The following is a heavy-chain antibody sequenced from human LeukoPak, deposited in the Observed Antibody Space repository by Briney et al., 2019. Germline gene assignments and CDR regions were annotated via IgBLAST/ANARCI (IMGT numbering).Heavy chain of an antibody. CDR3: ARDGGSVFDY. D-gene: IGHD3-16*01. Sequence: GGSLRLSCAASGFTFSSYSMNWVRQAPGKGLEWVAVISYDGSNKYYADSVKGRFTISRDNSKNTLYLQMNSLRAEDTAVYYCARDGGSVFDYWGQGTLVTVSS. CDR2: ISYDGSNK. CDR1: GFTFSSYS. V-gene: IGHV3-30*03. J-gene: IGHJ4*02.